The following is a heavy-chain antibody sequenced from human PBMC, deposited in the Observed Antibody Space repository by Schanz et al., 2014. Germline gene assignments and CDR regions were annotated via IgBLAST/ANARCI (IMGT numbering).Heavy chain of an antibody. J-gene: IGHJ4*02. CDR1: RSTFSTYT. Sequence: VQLEQSGAEVKKPGSSVKVSCKASRSTFSTYTISWVRQAPGQGLEWMGRIIPILGIANYAQKFQGRVTITADKSTFTAYMDVSSLRSEDTAVYYCASSGAGYSSSWDFDYWGQGTLVTVSS. D-gene: IGHD6-13*01. CDR3: ASSGAGYSSSWDFDY. V-gene: IGHV1-69*02. CDR2: IIPILGIA.